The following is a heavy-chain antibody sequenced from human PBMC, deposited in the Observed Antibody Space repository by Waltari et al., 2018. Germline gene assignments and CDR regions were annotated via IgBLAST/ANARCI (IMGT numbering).Heavy chain of an antibody. V-gene: IGHV4-4*02. CDR3: ARDRGRGLYLDS. Sequence: QLQLQQSGPGLVKPSESLSLTCAVSGDSMNRNNWWSWVRQSPGKGLEWIGQIHGSGRTNYNPSLEGRGTVSIDTSNNQFSLKVSYATAADTAVYYCARDRGRGLYLDSWGQGSLVTVSP. D-gene: IGHD2-15*01. CDR1: GDSMNRNNW. J-gene: IGHJ4*02. CDR2: IHGSGRT.